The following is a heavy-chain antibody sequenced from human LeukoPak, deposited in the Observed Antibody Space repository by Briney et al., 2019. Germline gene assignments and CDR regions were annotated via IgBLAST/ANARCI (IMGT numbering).Heavy chain of an antibody. Sequence: SETLSLTCTVSGGSISSGSYYWSWIRQPAGKGLEWIGRIYTSGSTNYNPSLKSRVTISVDTSKNQFSLKLSSVTAADTAVYYCAREGDYDFWSGNLAFDIWGQGTMVTVSS. D-gene: IGHD3-3*01. CDR3: AREGDYDFWSGNLAFDI. J-gene: IGHJ3*02. CDR2: IYTSGST. CDR1: GGSISSGSYY. V-gene: IGHV4-61*02.